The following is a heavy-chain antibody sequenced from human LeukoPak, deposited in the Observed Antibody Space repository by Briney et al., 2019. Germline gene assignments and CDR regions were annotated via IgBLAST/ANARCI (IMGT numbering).Heavy chain of an antibody. V-gene: IGHV3-15*01. CDR1: GFTFSHAW. J-gene: IGHJ4*02. D-gene: IGHD2-15*01. CDR2: IKSKTDGGTA. Sequence: GGSLRLSCAASGFTFSHAWMSWVRQAPGKGLEWVGRIKSKTDGGTADYAAPVKGRFTISRDNSKNTLYLQMNSLKTEDTAVYYCTAHRGYCSGGSCMGYWGQGTLVTVSS. CDR3: TAHRGYCSGGSCMGY.